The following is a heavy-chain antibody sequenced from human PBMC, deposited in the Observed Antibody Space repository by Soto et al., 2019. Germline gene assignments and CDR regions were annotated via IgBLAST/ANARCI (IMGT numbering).Heavy chain of an antibody. D-gene: IGHD3-16*01. V-gene: IGHV1-58*02. J-gene: IGHJ6*03. Sequence: QMPLVQSGPEVKKPGTSVKVSCKASGFTFTSSAMQWVRQARGQRLEWIGWIVVGSGNTNYAQKFQERVTMTRDMSTSTAYMELSSLRSEDTAVYYCAADLRRGGGGYYYMDVWGKGTTVTVSS. CDR2: IVVGSGNT. CDR3: AADLRRGGGGYYYMDV. CDR1: GFTFTSSA.